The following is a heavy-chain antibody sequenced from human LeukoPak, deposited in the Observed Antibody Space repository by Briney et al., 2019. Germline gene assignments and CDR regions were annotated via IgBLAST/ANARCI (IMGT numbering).Heavy chain of an antibody. Sequence: SETLSLTCTVSGGSISSINYYWSWIRQPPGKGLEWIGYIYYSGSTYYNPSLRSRISISVDTSKNQFSLKLSSVTAADTAVYYCARDPHPYYCSSISCYENAFDIWGQGTMVTISS. J-gene: IGHJ3*02. CDR1: GGSISSINYY. V-gene: IGHV4-30-4*01. CDR2: IYYSGST. CDR3: ARDPHPYYCSSISCYENAFDI. D-gene: IGHD2-2*01.